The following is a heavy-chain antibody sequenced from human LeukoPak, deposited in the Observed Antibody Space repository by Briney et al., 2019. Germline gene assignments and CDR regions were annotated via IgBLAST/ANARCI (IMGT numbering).Heavy chain of an antibody. CDR1: GFTFSRYW. Sequence: GGSLRLSCAASGFTFSRYWMHWVRHAPGEGLVWVSRIDPDDSGSSCADSVKGRFTISRDNAKNTLWLQMNSLRADDTAVYYCAGVRAGANRAFDVWGQGTVVAVSS. CDR2: IDPDDSGS. J-gene: IGHJ3*01. CDR3: AGVRAGANRAFDV. V-gene: IGHV3-74*01. D-gene: IGHD4/OR15-4a*01.